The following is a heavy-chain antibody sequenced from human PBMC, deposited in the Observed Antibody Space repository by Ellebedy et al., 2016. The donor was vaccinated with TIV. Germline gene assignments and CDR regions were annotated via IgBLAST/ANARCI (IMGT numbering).Heavy chain of an antibody. D-gene: IGHD6-13*01. CDR2: INQSESI. CDR3: ARGRARGGAAAGTLVF. Sequence: MPSETLSLTCAVSSGSFSGYYWTWIRQPPGKGLEWIGEINQSESINYNPSLKSRVAISVDTSKNQFSLKLRSVTAADTAVYYCARGRARGGAAAGTLVFWGQGTLVTVSS. J-gene: IGHJ4*02. CDR1: SGSFSGYY. V-gene: IGHV4-34*01.